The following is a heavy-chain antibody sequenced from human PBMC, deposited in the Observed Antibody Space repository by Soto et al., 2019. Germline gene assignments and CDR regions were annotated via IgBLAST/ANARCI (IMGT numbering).Heavy chain of an antibody. CDR2: VKGDGSST. J-gene: IGHJ6*02. V-gene: IGHV3-74*03. Sequence: EVQLEESWGGLVQPGGSLRLSCAASGFTFSRYTMPWFSRAPGKGLVWVSRVKGDGSSTTYADSVKGRFTISRENARNTLYLQMNSLRAEDTAVYYCARGLNYGMDVWGQGTTVTVSS. CDR3: ARGLNYGMDV. CDR1: GFTFSRYT.